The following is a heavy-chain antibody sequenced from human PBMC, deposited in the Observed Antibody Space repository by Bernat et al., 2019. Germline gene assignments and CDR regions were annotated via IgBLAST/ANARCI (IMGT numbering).Heavy chain of an antibody. CDR3: ARDESGSYYYYGMDV. D-gene: IGHD1-26*01. CDR1: GFTFSSYS. J-gene: IGHJ6*02. Sequence: EVQLVESGGGLVQPGGSLRLSCAASGFTFSSYSMNWVRQAPGKGLEWVSYISSSSSTIYYADSVKGRFTISRDNAKNSLYLQMNSLRAEDTAVYYCARDESGSYYYYGMDVWGQGTTVTVSS. CDR2: ISSSSSTI. V-gene: IGHV3-48*04.